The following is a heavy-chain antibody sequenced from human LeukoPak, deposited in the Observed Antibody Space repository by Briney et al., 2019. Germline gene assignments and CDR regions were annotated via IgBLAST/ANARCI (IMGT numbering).Heavy chain of an antibody. CDR1: GFTFDDYG. V-gene: IGHV3-74*01. J-gene: IGHJ4*02. Sequence: RPGGSLRLSCAASGFTFDDYGMSWVRQAPGKGLEWVSRINSDGSSRNYADSVKGRFTISRDNAKNTLYLQMNSLRAEDTAVYYCASASSHRIAAGGDYWGQGTLVTVSS. CDR2: INSDGSSR. D-gene: IGHD6-13*01. CDR3: ASASSHRIAAGGDY.